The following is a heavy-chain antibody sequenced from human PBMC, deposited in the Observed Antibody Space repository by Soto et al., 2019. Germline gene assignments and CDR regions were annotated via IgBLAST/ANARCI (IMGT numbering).Heavy chain of an antibody. CDR2: ISGSGGST. V-gene: IGHV3-23*01. D-gene: IGHD2-2*01. CDR1: GFTFSSYA. J-gene: IGHJ4*02. Sequence: GSLRLSCAASGFTFSSYAMSWVRQAPGKGLEWVSAISGSGGSTYYADSVKGRFTISRDNSKNTLYLQMNSLRAEDTAVYYCARDIVVVPAARLFDYWGQGTLVTVSS. CDR3: ARDIVVVPAARLFDY.